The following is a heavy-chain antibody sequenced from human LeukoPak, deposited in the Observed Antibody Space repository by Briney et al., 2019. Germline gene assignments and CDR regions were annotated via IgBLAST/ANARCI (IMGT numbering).Heavy chain of an antibody. D-gene: IGHD3-3*01. Sequence: ASVRVSCKASGYTFTGYYMHWVRQAPGQGLEWMGWINPNSGGTNYAQKFQGRVTMTRDTSISTAYMELSRLRSDDTAVYYCATTCDFWRRYLFVYRGQGTLVTVSS. CDR2: INPNSGGT. V-gene: IGHV1-2*02. CDR3: ATTCDFWRRYLFVY. CDR1: GYTFTGYY. J-gene: IGHJ4*02.